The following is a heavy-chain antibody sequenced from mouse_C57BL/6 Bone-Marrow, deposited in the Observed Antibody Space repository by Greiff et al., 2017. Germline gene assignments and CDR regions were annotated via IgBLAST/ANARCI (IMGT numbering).Heavy chain of an antibody. J-gene: IGHJ3*01. D-gene: IGHD2-10*01. Sequence: EVKVVESGGGLVKPGGSLKLSCAASGFTFSDYGMHWVRQAPEKGLEWVAYISSGSSTIYYADTVKGRFTISRDNAKNNLFLQMTSMRSDDKAMYYYSRSYWGTWFAYWGQGTLVTVSA. V-gene: IGHV5-17*01. CDR2: ISSGSSTI. CDR1: GFTFSDYG. CDR3: SRSYWGTWFAY.